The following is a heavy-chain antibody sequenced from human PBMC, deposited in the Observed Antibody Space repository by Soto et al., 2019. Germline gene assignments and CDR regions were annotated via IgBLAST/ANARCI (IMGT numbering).Heavy chain of an antibody. D-gene: IGHD6-19*01. CDR1: GFTFSSYG. CDR3: ARYGSRGWSNFDY. CDR2: ISYDGNYK. Sequence: PGGSLRLSCAASGFTFSSYGMHWVRQAPGKGLEWVAIISYDGNYKYYADSVKGRFTISRDNSKNTLSLEMTSLRTEDTALYYCARYGSRGWSNFDYWGQGALVTVSS. V-gene: IGHV3-30*03. J-gene: IGHJ4*02.